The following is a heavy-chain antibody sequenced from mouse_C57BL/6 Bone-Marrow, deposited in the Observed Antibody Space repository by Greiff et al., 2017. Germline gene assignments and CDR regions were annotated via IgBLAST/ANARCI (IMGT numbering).Heavy chain of an antibody. V-gene: IGHV5-4*01. D-gene: IGHD1-1*01. CDR1: GFTFSSYA. Sequence: EVQLVESGGGLVKPGGSLKLSCAASGFTFSSYAMSWVRQTPEKRLEWVATISDGGSYTYYPDNVKGRFTISRDNAKNNLYLQMSHLKSEDTAMYYCARDRTTVVAPDVWGTGTTVTVSS. CDR3: ARDRTTVVAPDV. CDR2: ISDGGSYT. J-gene: IGHJ1*03.